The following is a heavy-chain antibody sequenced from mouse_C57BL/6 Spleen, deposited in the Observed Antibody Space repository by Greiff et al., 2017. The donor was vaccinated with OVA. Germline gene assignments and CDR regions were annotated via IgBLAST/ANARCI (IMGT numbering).Heavy chain of an antibody. D-gene: IGHD2-5*01. Sequence: QVQLQQSGAELVRPGASVTLSCKASGYTFTDYEMHWVKQTPVHGLEWIGAIDPETGGTAYNQKFKGKAILTADKSSSTAYMELRSLTSEDSAVYYCTRKVYSNLAWFAYWGQGTLVTVSA. CDR3: TRKVYSNLAWFAY. J-gene: IGHJ3*01. CDR1: GYTFTDYE. V-gene: IGHV1-15*01. CDR2: IDPETGGT.